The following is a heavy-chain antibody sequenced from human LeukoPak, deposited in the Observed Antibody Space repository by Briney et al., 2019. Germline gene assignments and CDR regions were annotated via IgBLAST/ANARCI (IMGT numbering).Heavy chain of an antibody. CDR3: ARGQWEDGGNWFDP. CDR1: GYTFTNYD. Sequence: ASVNVSCKASGYTFTNYDINWVRQATGQGLEWMGWMNPNSGNTGYAQKFQGRVTMTRDTSITTAYMDLSSLRSDDTAVYYCARGQWEDGGNWFDPWGQGTLVTVSS. V-gene: IGHV1-8*02. CDR2: MNPNSGNT. J-gene: IGHJ5*02. D-gene: IGHD1-26*01.